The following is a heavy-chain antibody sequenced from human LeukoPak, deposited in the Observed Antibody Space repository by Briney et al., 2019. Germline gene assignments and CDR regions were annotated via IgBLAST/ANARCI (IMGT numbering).Heavy chain of an antibody. D-gene: IGHD5-24*01. Sequence: GESLKISCKGSGYSFSTYWIAWVRQMPGKGLEWMGIIYPGDSDNIYSPSFQGQVTISADKSINTAYLQWSSLKASDTAMYYCARQAIEVEFDSWGQGTLVTVSS. CDR2: IYPGDSDN. CDR1: GYSFSTYW. J-gene: IGHJ4*02. CDR3: ARQAIEVEFDS. V-gene: IGHV5-51*01.